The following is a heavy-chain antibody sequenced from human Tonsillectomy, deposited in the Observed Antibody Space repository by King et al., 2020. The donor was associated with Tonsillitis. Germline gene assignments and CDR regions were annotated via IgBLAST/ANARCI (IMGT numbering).Heavy chain of an antibody. CDR3: ARDPRFDP. CDR1: GYSISSGHF. Sequence: VQLQESGPGLVKPSETLSLTCAVSGYSISSGHFWGWIRQPPGKGLEWIGSIYHSGITYYNPSLKSRVSISVDTSNNHFSQRLSSLTAADTAVYYCARDPRFDPWGHGTLVTVSS. CDR2: IYHSGIT. J-gene: IGHJ5*02. V-gene: IGHV4-38-2*02.